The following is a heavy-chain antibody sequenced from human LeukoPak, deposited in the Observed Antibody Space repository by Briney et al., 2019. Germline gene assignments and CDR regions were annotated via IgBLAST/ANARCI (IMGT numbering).Heavy chain of an antibody. V-gene: IGHV3-20*04. CDR1: GFTFDDYG. CDR3: ARDRSGSHLDAFDI. J-gene: IGHJ3*02. CDR2: INWNGGST. Sequence: GGSLRLSCAASGFTFDDYGTSWARQAPGEGLGWVSGINWNGGSTGYADSVKGRFTISRDNAKNSLYLQMNSLRAEDTALYYCARDRSGSHLDAFDIWGQGTMVTVSS. D-gene: IGHD1-26*01.